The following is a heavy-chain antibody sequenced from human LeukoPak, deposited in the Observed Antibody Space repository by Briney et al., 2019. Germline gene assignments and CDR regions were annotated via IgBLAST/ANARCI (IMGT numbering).Heavy chain of an antibody. Sequence: SVTVSCKASGFTFTSSAMQWVRQARGQRLEWIGWIVVGSGNTNYAQKFQERVTITRDMSTRTAYMELSSLRSEDTAVYYCAATVDYCSGGSCYNYYYGMDVWGQGTTVTVSS. CDR1: GFTFTSSA. CDR2: IVVGSGNT. CDR3: AATVDYCSGGSCYNYYYGMDV. V-gene: IGHV1-58*02. J-gene: IGHJ6*02. D-gene: IGHD2-15*01.